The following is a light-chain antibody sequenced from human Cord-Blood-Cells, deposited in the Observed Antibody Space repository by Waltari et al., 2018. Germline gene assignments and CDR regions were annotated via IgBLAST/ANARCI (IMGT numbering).Light chain of an antibody. V-gene: IGKV1-39*01. J-gene: IGKJ5*01. CDR1: QSISSY. CDR2: AAS. CDR3: QQSYSTPIT. Sequence: DFQMTQPPSSLSVSVGERVTNTCRASQSISSYLNWYQQKPGKAPKLLIYAASSLQSGVPSRFSGSGSGTDFTLTISSLQPEDFATYFCQQSYSTPITFGQGTRLEIK.